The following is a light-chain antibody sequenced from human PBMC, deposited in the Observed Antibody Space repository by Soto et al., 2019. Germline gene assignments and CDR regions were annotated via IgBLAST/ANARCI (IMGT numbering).Light chain of an antibody. CDR3: SSYSSSNTLV. Sequence: QSVLTQPPSASGSPGHSVTISCTGTSSDVGAYNYVSWYQQHPDKAPKLLIFEVTKRPSGVPDRFSASKSGNTASLTVSGLQAEDEADYYCSSYSSSNTLVFGGGTKLTVL. J-gene: IGLJ3*02. V-gene: IGLV2-8*01. CDR1: SSDVGAYNY. CDR2: EVT.